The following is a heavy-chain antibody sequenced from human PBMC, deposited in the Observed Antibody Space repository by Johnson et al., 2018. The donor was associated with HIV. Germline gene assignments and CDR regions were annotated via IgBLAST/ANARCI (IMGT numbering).Heavy chain of an antibody. CDR3: ARAPHDAFDF. V-gene: IGHV3-30-3*01. Sequence: VQLVESGGGVVQPGRSLRLSCAASGFTFSSYAMHWVRQAPGKGLEWVAVISYDGSNKYYADSVKGRFTISRDNSKNTLYLQMNSLRDEDTAVYYCARAPHDAFDFWGQGTMVTVSS. CDR2: ISYDGSNK. CDR1: GFTFSSYA. J-gene: IGHJ3*01.